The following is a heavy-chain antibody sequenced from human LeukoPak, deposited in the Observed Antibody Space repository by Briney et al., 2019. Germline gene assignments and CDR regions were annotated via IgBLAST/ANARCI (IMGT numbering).Heavy chain of an antibody. V-gene: IGHV3-11*04. CDR1: RFIFSDYY. CDR2: ITDNGRKI. Sequence: GSLRHSSVGSRFIFSDYYMGWIRQAPGRGLEWISYITDNGRKIYYPDSVKGGFTISRDNAKNTLYLQMNSLRAEDTAVYYCAREEGSSPLDYWDQGTLVTVSS. CDR3: AREEGSSPLDY. J-gene: IGHJ4*02. D-gene: IGHD6-6*01.